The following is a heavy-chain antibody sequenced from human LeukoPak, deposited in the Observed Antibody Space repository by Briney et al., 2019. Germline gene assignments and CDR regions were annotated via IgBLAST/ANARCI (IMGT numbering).Heavy chain of an antibody. D-gene: IGHD2-21*02. Sequence: HPGGSLRLSWAASGFIFSPYAMSWVRQAPGKGLEWVSAITDGVGRAFYADAVRGRFTISRDNSQNTLYLQMNSLRAEDTAIYYCAKDIYCGGDCYIRAGDSWGQGTLVTVSS. CDR3: AKDIYCGGDCYIRAGDS. J-gene: IGHJ4*02. CDR1: GFIFSPYA. CDR2: ITDGVGRA. V-gene: IGHV3-23*01.